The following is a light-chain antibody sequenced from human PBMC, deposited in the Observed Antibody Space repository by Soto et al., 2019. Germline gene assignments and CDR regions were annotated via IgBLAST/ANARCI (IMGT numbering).Light chain of an antibody. J-gene: IGLJ3*02. Sequence: QSALTQPASVSGSPGQWITISCTGTSSDVGGYNYVSWYQQHPGKAPKLMIYEVSNRPSGVSNRFSGSKSGNTASLTISGLQDEDEADYYCSSYTTSSTHWVFGGGTKLTVL. V-gene: IGLV2-14*01. CDR1: SSDVGGYNY. CDR3: SSYTTSSTHWV. CDR2: EVS.